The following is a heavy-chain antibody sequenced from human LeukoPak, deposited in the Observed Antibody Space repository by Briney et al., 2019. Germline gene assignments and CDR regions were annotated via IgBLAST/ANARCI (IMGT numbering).Heavy chain of an antibody. CDR3: ARDRDGTGDYPLDY. V-gene: IGHV3-23*01. D-gene: IGHD5-24*01. J-gene: IGHJ4*02. Sequence: GGSLRLSCAASGFTFNKYAMSWVRQAPGKGLEWVSGISGSGGGPYYADSVKGRFTISRDNSENTLYLQMNSLRAEDTAVYYCARDRDGTGDYPLDYWGQGTLVIVSS. CDR1: GFTFNKYA. CDR2: ISGSGGGP.